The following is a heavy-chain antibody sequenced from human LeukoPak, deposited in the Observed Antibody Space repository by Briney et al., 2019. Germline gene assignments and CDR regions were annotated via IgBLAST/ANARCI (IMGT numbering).Heavy chain of an antibody. CDR2: INHSGST. D-gene: IGHD5-12*01. V-gene: IGHV4-34*01. CDR3: ARGRGYSGYDLEYFDY. Sequence: PSETLSLTCAVYGGSFSGYYWSWIRQPPGKGLEWIGEINHSGSTNYNPSLKSRVSISVDTSKNQFSLKLSSVTAADTAVYYCARGRGYSGYDLEYFDYWGQGTLVTVSS. J-gene: IGHJ4*02. CDR1: GGSFSGYY.